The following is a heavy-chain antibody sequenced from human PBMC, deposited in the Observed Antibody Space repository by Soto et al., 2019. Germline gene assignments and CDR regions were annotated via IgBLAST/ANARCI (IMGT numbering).Heavy chain of an antibody. V-gene: IGHV1-69*04. D-gene: IGHD3-10*01. CDR2: IIPILGIA. CDR1: GGTFSSYT. J-gene: IGHJ3*02. Sequence: SVKVSCKASGGTFSSYTISWVRQAPGQGLEWMGRIIPILGIANYAQKLQGRVTMTTDTSTSTAYMELRSLRSDDTAVYYCARDGPMDRAFDIWGQGTMVTVSS. CDR3: ARDGPMDRAFDI.